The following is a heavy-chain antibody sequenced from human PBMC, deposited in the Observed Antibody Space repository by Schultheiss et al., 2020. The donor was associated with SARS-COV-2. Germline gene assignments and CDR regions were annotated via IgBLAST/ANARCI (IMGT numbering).Heavy chain of an antibody. D-gene: IGHD3-9*01. J-gene: IGHJ6*02. CDR2: VSGSGANT. CDR3: ARVIKDYDIRYYYGMDV. Sequence: GGSLRLSCAASGFTFSSYEMNWVRQAPGKGLEWISGVSGSGANTYYADSVKGRFTISRDNAKNSLYLQMNSLRAEDTAVYYCARVIKDYDIRYYYGMDVWGQGTTVTVSS. CDR1: GFTFSSYE. V-gene: IGHV3-48*03.